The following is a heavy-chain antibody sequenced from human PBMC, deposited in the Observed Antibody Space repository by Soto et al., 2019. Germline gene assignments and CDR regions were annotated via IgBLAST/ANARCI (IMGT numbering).Heavy chain of an antibody. CDR1: GFTFDDYG. CDR3: ARERGNPGTSDI. Sequence: AGGSLRLSCAASGFTFDDYGMSWVRQAPGKGLEWVSGINWNGGSTGYADSVKGRFTISRDNAKNLLYLQMHNLTVDDTAIYYCARERGNPGTSDIWGNGTVVTVSS. J-gene: IGHJ3*02. CDR2: INWNGGST. V-gene: IGHV3-20*04.